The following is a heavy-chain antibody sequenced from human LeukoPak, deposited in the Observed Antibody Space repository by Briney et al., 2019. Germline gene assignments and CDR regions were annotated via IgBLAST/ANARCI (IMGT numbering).Heavy chain of an antibody. D-gene: IGHD6-19*01. CDR2: IFGSGGSA. Sequence: GGSLRLSCAASGFTFNTYAMYWARQAPGKGLEWVSGIFGSGGSAHYADSVKGRFTISRGNSKNTVYLQMNSLRAEDTAVYYCAKTTTGYSSGRYPGWPADSWGQGALVTVSS. V-gene: IGHV3-23*01. CDR1: GFTFNTYA. CDR3: AKTTTGYSSGRYPGWPADS. J-gene: IGHJ4*02.